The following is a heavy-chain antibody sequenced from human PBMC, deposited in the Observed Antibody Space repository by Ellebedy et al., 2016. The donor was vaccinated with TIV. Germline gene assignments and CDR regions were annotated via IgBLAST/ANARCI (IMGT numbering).Heavy chain of an antibody. CDR1: GFTFSDYY. D-gene: IGHD2-2*01. CDR3: ARAEVPAAIAADYYYYYYMDV. V-gene: IGHV3-11*01. J-gene: IGHJ6*03. Sequence: GESLKISCAASGFTFSDYYMSWFRQAPGKGLDWVSYISSSGSTIYYADSVKGRFTISRDNAKNSLYLQMNSLRAEDTAVYYCARAEVPAAIAADYYYYYYMDVWGKGTTVTVSS. CDR2: ISSSGSTI.